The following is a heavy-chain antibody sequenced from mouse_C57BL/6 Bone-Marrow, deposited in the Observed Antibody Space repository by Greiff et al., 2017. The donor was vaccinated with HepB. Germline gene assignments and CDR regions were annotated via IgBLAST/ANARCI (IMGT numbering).Heavy chain of an antibody. D-gene: IGHD1-1*01. V-gene: IGHV1-74*01. Sequence: QVQLQQPGAELVKPGASVKVSCKASGYTFTSYWMHWVKQRPGQGLEWIGRIHPSDRDTNYNQKFKGKATLTVDKSSSTAYMQLSSLTSEDSAVYYCAIPITTVVVPYAMDYWGQGTSVTVSS. CDR2: IHPSDRDT. CDR3: AIPITTVVVPYAMDY. CDR1: GYTFTSYW. J-gene: IGHJ4*01.